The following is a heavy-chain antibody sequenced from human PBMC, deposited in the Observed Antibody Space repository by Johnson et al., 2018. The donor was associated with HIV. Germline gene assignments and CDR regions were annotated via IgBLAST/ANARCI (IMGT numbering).Heavy chain of an antibody. D-gene: IGHD1-7*01. CDR1: GFTFSSYW. CDR3: AREDQNWNYDHAFDI. V-gene: IGHV3-30*03. Sequence: QMQLVESGGGVVQPGRSLRLSCAASGFTFSSYWMHWVRQAPGKGLVWVSRINSDGSNKYYADSVKGRFTISRDNSKNTLYLQMNSLRAEDTAVYYCAREDQNWNYDHAFDIWGQGTMVTVSS. CDR2: INSDGSNK. J-gene: IGHJ3*02.